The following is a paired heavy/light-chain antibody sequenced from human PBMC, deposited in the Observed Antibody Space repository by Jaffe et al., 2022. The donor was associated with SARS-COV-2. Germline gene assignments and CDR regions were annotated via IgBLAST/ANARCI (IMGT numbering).Light chain of an antibody. CDR3: QQYFDMPPT. CDR2: WAS. V-gene: IGKV4-1*01. Sequence: DIVMTQSPDSLAVSLGERVTINCKSSQSVLYRSDNKNYLTWYQQKPGQPPKLLIYWASIRESGVPDRFSGSGSATDFTLTISSLQAEDVAVYYCQQYFDMPPTFGQGTKVEIK. J-gene: IGKJ1*01. CDR1: QSVLYRSDNKNY.
Heavy chain of an antibody. Sequence: EVQLVESGGGLVQPGRSLRLSCAGSGFRFGDHGMHWVRQAPGKGLEWVAGINWNSGSIGYAHSVQGRFAISRDNARNSLSLQMNSLRPEDTAIYYCAKDIIVFHTVSRGAYDSWGQGTLVTVSS. V-gene: IGHV3-9*01. CDR2: INWNSGSI. D-gene: IGHD3-16*02. CDR1: GFRFGDHG. CDR3: AKDIIVFHTVSRGAYDS. J-gene: IGHJ4*02.